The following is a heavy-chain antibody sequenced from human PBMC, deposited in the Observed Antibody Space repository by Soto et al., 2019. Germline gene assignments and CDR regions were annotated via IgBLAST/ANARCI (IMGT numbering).Heavy chain of an antibody. J-gene: IGHJ6*02. Sequence: EVQLLESGGGLVQPGGSLRLSCAASGFTFSSYAMSWVRQAPGKGLEWVSAISGSGGSTYYAYSVKGRFTISRDNSKNTLYLQMNSLRAEDTAVYYCAKDRRRGDYYYYGMDVWGQGTTVTVSS. CDR3: AKDRRRGDYYYYGMDV. V-gene: IGHV3-23*01. CDR2: ISGSGGST. D-gene: IGHD3-10*01. CDR1: GFTFSSYA.